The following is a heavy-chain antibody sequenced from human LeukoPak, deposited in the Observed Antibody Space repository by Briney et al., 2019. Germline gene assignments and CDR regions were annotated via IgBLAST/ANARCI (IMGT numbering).Heavy chain of an antibody. Sequence: ASVKVSCKASGYTFTSYGISWVRQAPGQGLEWMGWISTYNGNTNYAQRLQGRVTMTTDTSTSTAYMELRSLRSDDTAMYYCARHYYGAVSYYLGYWGQGTLVTVSS. D-gene: IGHD3-10*01. CDR2: ISTYNGNT. J-gene: IGHJ4*02. V-gene: IGHV1-18*04. CDR3: ARHYYGAVSYYLGY. CDR1: GYTFTSYG.